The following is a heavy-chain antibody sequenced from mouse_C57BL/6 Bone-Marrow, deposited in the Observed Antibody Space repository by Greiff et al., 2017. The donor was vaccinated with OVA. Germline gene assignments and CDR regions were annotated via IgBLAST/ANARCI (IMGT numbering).Heavy chain of an antibody. D-gene: IGHD1-1*01. V-gene: IGHV7-3*01. CDR3: ASTSSYWYFDV. J-gene: IGHJ1*03. CDR2: IRNKANGYTT. Sequence: EVKLVESGGGLVQPGGSLSLSCAASGFTFTDYYMSWVRQPPGKALEWLGFIRNKANGYTTEYSASVKGRFTISRDNSQSILYLQMNALRAEDSATYYCASTSSYWYFDVWGTGTTVTVSS. CDR1: GFTFTDYY.